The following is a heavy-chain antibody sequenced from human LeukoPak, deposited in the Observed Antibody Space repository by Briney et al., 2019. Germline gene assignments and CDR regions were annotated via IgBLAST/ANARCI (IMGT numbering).Heavy chain of an antibody. D-gene: IGHD1/OR15-1a*01. CDR1: GFTVSSNY. CDR2: IYSGGST. J-gene: IGHJ4*02. Sequence: GGSLRLSCAASGFTVSSNYMSWVRQAPGKGLEWVSVIYSGGSTYYADSVKGRFTISRDSSRNTLFLQMNSLRAEDTAVYYCARGTWLNKLFDYWGQGTLVTVSS. V-gene: IGHV3-66*01. CDR3: ARGTWLNKLFDY.